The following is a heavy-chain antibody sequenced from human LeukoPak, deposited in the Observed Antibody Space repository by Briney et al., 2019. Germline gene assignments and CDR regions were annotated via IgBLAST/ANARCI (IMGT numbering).Heavy chain of an antibody. CDR1: GFTFSSYS. V-gene: IGHV3-30*02. Sequence: GGSLRLSCAASGFTFSSYSMNWVRQAPGKGLEWVAFIRYDGSKKRYADFVKGRFTISRDDSRNALDLQMSSLRVEDTAVYYCAKGSYYCSTDSCPQYYYYMDVWGKGTTVSVSS. J-gene: IGHJ6*03. CDR3: AKGSYYCSTDSCPQYYYYMDV. CDR2: IRYDGSKK. D-gene: IGHD2-15*01.